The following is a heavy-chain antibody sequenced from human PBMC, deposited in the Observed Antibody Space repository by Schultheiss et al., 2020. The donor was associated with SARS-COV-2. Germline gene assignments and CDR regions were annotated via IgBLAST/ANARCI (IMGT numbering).Heavy chain of an antibody. D-gene: IGHD4-11*01. J-gene: IGHJ4*02. V-gene: IGHV3-30-3*01. CDR1: GFTFSSYA. Sequence: GESLKISCAASGFTFSSYAMSWVRQAPGKGLEWVAVISYDGSNKYYADSVKGRFTISRDNAKNSLYLQMNSLRAEDTAVYYCVRDPSTVTDSDYWGQGTLVTVSS. CDR2: ISYDGSNK. CDR3: VRDPSTVTDSDY.